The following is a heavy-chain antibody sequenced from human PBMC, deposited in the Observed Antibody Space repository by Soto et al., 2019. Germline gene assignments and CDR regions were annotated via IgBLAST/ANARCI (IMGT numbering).Heavy chain of an antibody. J-gene: IGHJ4*02. Sequence: QVQLVQSGAEVRKPGSSVTVSCETSGDTFNNYVINWVRQAPGQGPEWMGRIIPIVGKTIYAQRFQGRVTITADKATTKVYMDLGSLRIDDTAGYFCAREGTSTSTGMDYWGQGSLVTVSS. CDR1: GDTFNNYV. CDR2: IIPIVGKT. V-gene: IGHV1-69*04. D-gene: IGHD2-2*01. CDR3: AREGTSTSTGMDY.